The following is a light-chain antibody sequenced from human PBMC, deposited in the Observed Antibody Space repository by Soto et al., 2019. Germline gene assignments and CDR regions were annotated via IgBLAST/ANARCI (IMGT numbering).Light chain of an antibody. J-gene: IGKJ1*01. CDR3: QQYGSSPRT. Sequence: EIVLTQSPGTLSLSPGERATLSCRASQSVSSSFLAWYQQKPGQAPRLLIYGASSRATGLPDRFSGSGSGTEFTLTISRLEPEDFAVYYCQQYGSSPRTFGQGTKVEIK. V-gene: IGKV3-20*01. CDR2: GAS. CDR1: QSVSSSF.